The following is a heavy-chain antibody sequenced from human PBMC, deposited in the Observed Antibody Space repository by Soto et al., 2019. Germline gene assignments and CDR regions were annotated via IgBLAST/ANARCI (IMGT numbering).Heavy chain of an antibody. V-gene: IGHV1-18*01. D-gene: IGHD6-13*01. Sequence: EASVKVSCTASGYTFTSYGISWVRQAPGQGPEWMGRISTYNGNTNYVQKLQGRVTMTTDTSTNTAYMELRSLRYDDTAVYYCARDPGYSTTWHQAFDIWGQGTMVTVSS. CDR1: GYTFTSYG. CDR3: ARDPGYSTTWHQAFDI. CDR2: ISTYNGNT. J-gene: IGHJ3*02.